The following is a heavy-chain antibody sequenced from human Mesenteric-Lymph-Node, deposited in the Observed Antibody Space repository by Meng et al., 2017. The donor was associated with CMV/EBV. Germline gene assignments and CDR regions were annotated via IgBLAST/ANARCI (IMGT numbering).Heavy chain of an antibody. Sequence: ASGFTCSSYAMHWVRQAPGKGLEWVAVISYDGSNKYYADSVKGRFTISRDNSKNTLYLQMNSLRAEDTAVYYCASLGVTGTTRIDYWGQGTLVTVSS. CDR1: GFTCSSYA. CDR3: ASLGVTGTTRIDY. J-gene: IGHJ4*02. D-gene: IGHD1-20*01. CDR2: ISYDGSNK. V-gene: IGHV3-30-3*01.